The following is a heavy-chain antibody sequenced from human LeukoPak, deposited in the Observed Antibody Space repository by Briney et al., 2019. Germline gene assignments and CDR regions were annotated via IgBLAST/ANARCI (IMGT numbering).Heavy chain of an antibody. CDR2: ISGSGSST. CDR3: ARGRRIAAAGTTYYYYMDV. CDR1: GFTFNNYA. D-gene: IGHD6-13*01. J-gene: IGHJ6*03. Sequence: GGSLRLSCAASGFTFNNYAMSWVRQAPGKGLEWVSAISGSGSSTYYADSVKGRFTISRDNSKNTLYLQMNSLRAEDTAVYYCARGRRIAAAGTTYYYYMDVWGKGTTVTVSS. V-gene: IGHV3-23*01.